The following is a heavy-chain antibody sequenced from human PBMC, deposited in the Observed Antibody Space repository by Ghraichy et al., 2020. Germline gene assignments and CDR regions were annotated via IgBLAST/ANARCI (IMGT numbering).Heavy chain of an antibody. D-gene: IGHD3-16*02. J-gene: IGHJ6*02. V-gene: IGHV4-39*07. CDR2: IYYSGST. CDR1: GGSISSSSYY. Sequence: SENLSLTCTVSGGSISSSSYYWGWIRQPPGKGLEWIGSIYYSGSTYYNPSLKSRVTISVDTSKNQFSLKLSSVTAADTAVYYCARLRYLSFGGVIDPYYYYYYGMDVWGQGTTVTVSS. CDR3: ARLRYLSFGGVIDPYYYYYYGMDV.